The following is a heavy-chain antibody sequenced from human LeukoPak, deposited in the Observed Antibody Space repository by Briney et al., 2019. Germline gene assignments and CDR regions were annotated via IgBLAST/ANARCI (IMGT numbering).Heavy chain of an antibody. V-gene: IGHV3-30*02. CDR1: GFTLSNAW. J-gene: IGHJ4*02. CDR3: AKDSPYLGGPHDY. CDR2: IRYDGSNK. Sequence: GGSLRLSCAASGFTLSNAWMNWVRQAPGKGLEWVAFIRYDGSNKYYADSVKGRFTISRDNSKNTLYLQMNSLRAEDTAVYYCAKDSPYLGGPHDYWGQGTLVTVSS. D-gene: IGHD1-26*01.